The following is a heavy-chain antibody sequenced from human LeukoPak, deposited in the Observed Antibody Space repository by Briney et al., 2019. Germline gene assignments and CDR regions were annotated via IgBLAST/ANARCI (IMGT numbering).Heavy chain of an antibody. Sequence: SETLSLTCTVYGGSLSGYSWSWIRQPPGKGLEWIGEINHSGSTNYNLSLKSRVAMSLDTSKNQFSLKLNSVTAADTAVYYCARGITSWGQGTLVTVSS. CDR1: GGSLSGYS. V-gene: IGHV4-34*01. J-gene: IGHJ5*02. D-gene: IGHD1-14*01. CDR2: INHSGST. CDR3: ARGITS.